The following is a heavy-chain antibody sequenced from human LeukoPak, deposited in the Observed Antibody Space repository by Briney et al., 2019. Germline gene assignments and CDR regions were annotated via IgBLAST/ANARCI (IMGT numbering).Heavy chain of an antibody. CDR3: ARQAWYYDRSVFDS. CDR1: GGSISSYD. CDR2: IYYGGST. Sequence: SETLTLTCTVSGGSISSYDWSWIRQPPGKGLEWVGHIYYGGSTNYNPSLKSRVTISVDTYKNQFSLKLSSVTAADAAVYFCARQAWYYDRSVFDSGGQGTMVTVS. J-gene: IGHJ3*02. D-gene: IGHD3-22*01. V-gene: IGHV4-59*08.